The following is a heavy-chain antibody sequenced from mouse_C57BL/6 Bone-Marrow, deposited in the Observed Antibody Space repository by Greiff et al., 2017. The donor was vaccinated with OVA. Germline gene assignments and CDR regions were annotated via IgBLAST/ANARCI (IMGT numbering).Heavy chain of an antibody. D-gene: IGHD3-3*01. CDR1: GFTFSDYY. Sequence: DVQLVESGGGLVQPGGSLKLSCAASGFTFSDYYMYWVRQTPEKRLEWVAYISNGGGSTYYPDTVKGRFTISRDNAKNTLYLQMSRLKSEDTAMYYCARHGGTGGYFDYWGQGTTLTVSS. V-gene: IGHV5-12*01. J-gene: IGHJ2*01. CDR2: ISNGGGST. CDR3: ARHGGTGGYFDY.